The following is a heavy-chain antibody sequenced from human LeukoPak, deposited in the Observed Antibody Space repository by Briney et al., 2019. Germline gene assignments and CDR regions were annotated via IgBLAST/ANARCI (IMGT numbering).Heavy chain of an antibody. CDR2: MNPNSGNT. Sequence: ASVKVSCKASGYTFTSYDINWVRQATGQGLEWMGWMNPNSGNTGYAQKFQGRVTMTRNTSISTAYMELSSLRSEDTAVYYCARRQSSGWPYYYYYYMDVWGKGTTVTISS. CDR1: GYTFTSYD. D-gene: IGHD6-19*01. CDR3: ARRQSSGWPYYYYYYMDV. J-gene: IGHJ6*03. V-gene: IGHV1-8*01.